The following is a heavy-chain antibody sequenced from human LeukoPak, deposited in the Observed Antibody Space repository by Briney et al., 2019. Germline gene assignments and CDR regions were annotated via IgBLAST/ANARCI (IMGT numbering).Heavy chain of an antibody. CDR2: INTDETRT. CDR1: AFTFSTYW. Sequence: GGSLRLSCAAAAFTFSTYWMHWVRQDPGKGLVWVSRINTDETRTAYADSVKGRFTITRDNAKNTVYLQMNSLRAEDTAVYYCGRGGDGYSNFGGVDYWGQGTLVTVSS. D-gene: IGHD4-11*01. CDR3: GRGGDGYSNFGGVDY. J-gene: IGHJ4*02. V-gene: IGHV3-74*03.